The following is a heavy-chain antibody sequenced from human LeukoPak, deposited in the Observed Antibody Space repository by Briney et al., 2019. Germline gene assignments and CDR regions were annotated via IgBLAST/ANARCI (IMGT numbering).Heavy chain of an antibody. CDR3: AREFRIVGAIQYDAFDI. V-gene: IGHV1-46*01. D-gene: IGHD1-26*01. CDR2: INPSAGRK. CDR1: GYPITTYY. J-gene: IGHJ3*02. Sequence: GASVKVSCKASGYPITTYYVHWVRQTPGQGLEWMGIINPSAGRKSYAQKFQGRVTMTTDTSTSTVYMELSSLRSEDTAVYYCAREFRIVGAIQYDAFDIWGQGTMVTVSS.